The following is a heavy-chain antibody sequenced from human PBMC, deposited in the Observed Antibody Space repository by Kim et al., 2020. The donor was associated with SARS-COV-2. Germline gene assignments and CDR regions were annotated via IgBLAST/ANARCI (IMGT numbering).Heavy chain of an antibody. CDR2: IIPIFGTA. D-gene: IGHD6-13*01. J-gene: IGHJ5*02. CDR3: ARDIGASSSSWEPRPLPFAP. V-gene: IGHV1-69*13. CDR1: GGTFSSYA. Sequence: SVKVSCKASGGTFSSYAISWVRQAPGQGLEWMGGIIPIFGTANYAQKFQGRVTITADESTSTAYMELSSLRSEDTAVYYCARDIGASSSSWEPRPLPFAPWGQGTLVTVSS.